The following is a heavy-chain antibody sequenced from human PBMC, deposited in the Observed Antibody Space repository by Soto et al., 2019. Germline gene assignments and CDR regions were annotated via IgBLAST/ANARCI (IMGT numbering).Heavy chain of an antibody. Sequence: QVQLVESGGGVVQPGRSLRLSCAASGFTFSSYGMHWVRQAPGKGLEWVAVIWYDGSNKYYADSVKGRFTISRDNYKNTLYLQMNSRRAEDTAGCCCARDDQRRCLSYWGQGTLVTVSS. V-gene: IGHV3-33*01. J-gene: IGHJ4*02. D-gene: IGHD2-2*01. CDR1: GFTFSSYG. CDR3: ARDDQRRCLSY. CDR2: IWYDGSNK.